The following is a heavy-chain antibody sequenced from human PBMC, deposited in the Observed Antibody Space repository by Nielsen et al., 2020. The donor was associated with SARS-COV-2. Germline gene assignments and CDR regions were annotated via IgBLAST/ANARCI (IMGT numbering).Heavy chain of an antibody. Sequence: ASVKVSCKASGYTFTSYGISWVRQAPGQGLEWMGWISAYNGNTNYAQKLQGRVTMTTDTSTSTAYMELRSLRSGDTAVYYCARAGSIVVVPAAMVDYWGQGTLVTVSS. CDR3: ARAGSIVVVPAAMVDY. D-gene: IGHD2-2*01. CDR2: ISAYNGNT. V-gene: IGHV1-18*01. J-gene: IGHJ4*02. CDR1: GYTFTSYG.